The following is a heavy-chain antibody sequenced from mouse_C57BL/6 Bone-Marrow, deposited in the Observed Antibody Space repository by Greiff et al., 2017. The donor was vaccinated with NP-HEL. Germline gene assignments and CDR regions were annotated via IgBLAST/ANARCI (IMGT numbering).Heavy chain of an antibody. J-gene: IGHJ4*01. Sequence: EVQLQQSGPELVKPGASVKISCKASGYTFTDYYMNWVKQSHGKSLEWIGDINPNNGGTSYNQKFKGKATLIVDKSSSTAYMELRSLTSEDSAVYYCARGRYRNYAAMDYWGQGTSVTVSS. D-gene: IGHD2-1*01. V-gene: IGHV1-26*01. CDR2: INPNNGGT. CDR1: GYTFTDYY. CDR3: ARGRYRNYAAMDY.